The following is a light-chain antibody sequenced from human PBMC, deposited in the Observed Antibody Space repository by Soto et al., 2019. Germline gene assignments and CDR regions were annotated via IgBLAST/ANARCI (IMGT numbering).Light chain of an antibody. CDR2: AAS. V-gene: IGKV1-39*01. CDR3: QQSYSTPYT. CDR1: QSISSY. Sequence: DIQMTQSPSSLSASVGDRVTITCRASQSISSYLNWYQQKPGKAPKLLIYAASSLQSGVPSRFSGSVSGTFFTLPISILHPEDFATYYCQQSYSTPYTFGRGTKLEIK. J-gene: IGKJ2*01.